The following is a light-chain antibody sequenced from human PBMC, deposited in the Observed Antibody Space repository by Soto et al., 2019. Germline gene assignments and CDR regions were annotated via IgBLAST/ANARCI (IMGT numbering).Light chain of an antibody. Sequence: QSALTQPASESGSPGQSITISCTGTSGDIGVFSHVSWYQHLPGKAPKLMIYEVSNRPSGVSNRFSGSKSGNTASLTISGLQAEDEADYYCSSYTRSDTLAFGGGIKVTVL. V-gene: IGLV2-14*01. CDR3: SSYTRSDTLA. CDR2: EVS. J-gene: IGLJ2*01. CDR1: SGDIGVFSH.